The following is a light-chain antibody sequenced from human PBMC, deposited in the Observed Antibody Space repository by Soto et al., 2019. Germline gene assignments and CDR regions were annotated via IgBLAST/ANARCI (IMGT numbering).Light chain of an antibody. V-gene: IGLV2-11*01. Sequence: QSALTQPRSVSGSPGQSVTISCTGTSSDVGGYNYVSWYPQHPGKAPKLMIYDVSKRPSGVPDRFSGSKSGNTASLTISGLQAEDEADYYRCSYAGSYTHVVFGGGTKLPVL. CDR1: SSDVGGYNY. CDR2: DVS. CDR3: CSYAGSYTHVV. J-gene: IGLJ2*01.